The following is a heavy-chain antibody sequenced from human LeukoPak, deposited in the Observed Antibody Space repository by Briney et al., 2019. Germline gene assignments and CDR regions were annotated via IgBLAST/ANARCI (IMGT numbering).Heavy chain of an antibody. Sequence: GGSLRLSSAPSGVTLTRYTMNSVRQTPGKGQEKVSSITSTSSYSYYAYSVKGRFTISRDNTKNSLYLQMNSLRAEDTAVYFCARDPEYSSSVGNFDSWGQGTLVTVST. J-gene: IGHJ4*02. V-gene: IGHV3-21*03. D-gene: IGHD6-6*01. CDR3: ARDPEYSSSVGNFDS. CDR2: ITSTSSYS. CDR1: GVTLTRYT.